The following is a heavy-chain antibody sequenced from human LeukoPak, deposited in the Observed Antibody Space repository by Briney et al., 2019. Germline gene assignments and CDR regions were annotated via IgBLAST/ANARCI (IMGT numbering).Heavy chain of an antibody. CDR3: VSTGSLLDY. CDR2: IKHDGSQK. Sequence: PGGFLRLSCAASGFSFSSYWMTWVRQAPGKGLEWVANIKHDGSQKYYVDSVKGRFTISRDNAKNSLYLQMNSLRAEDTAVYYCVSTGSLLDYWGQGTLVTVSS. D-gene: IGHD3-10*01. CDR1: GFSFSSYW. J-gene: IGHJ4*02. V-gene: IGHV3-7*01.